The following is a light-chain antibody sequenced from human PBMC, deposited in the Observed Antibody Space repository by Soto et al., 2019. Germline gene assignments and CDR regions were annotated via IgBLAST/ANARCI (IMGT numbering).Light chain of an antibody. V-gene: IGKV3-20*01. CDR1: PSVSSRY. CDR3: QRHLSSPGT. J-gene: IGKJ1*01. Sequence: EIVLTQSPGTLSLSPGERATLSCRASPSVSSRYLAWYQQKPGQAPRLLIYGASSRATGIPDRFSGSGSGKDISHTISRLEPEDSAVYYCQRHLSSPGTFGQGTKVEIK. CDR2: GAS.